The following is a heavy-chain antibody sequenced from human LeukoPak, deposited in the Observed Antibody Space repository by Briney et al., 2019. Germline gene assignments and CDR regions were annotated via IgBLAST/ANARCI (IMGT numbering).Heavy chain of an antibody. Sequence: SETLSLTCTISGGSISDDYWNWIRQPPGKGLVWIGKIYSSGSVSYSPSLKSRVTMSIDTSKNQFSLKLSSVTAADTAVYYCARGGTSTWYSGDYWGQGALVTVSS. CDR2: IYSSGSV. CDR1: GGSISDDY. D-gene: IGHD6-13*01. J-gene: IGHJ4*02. V-gene: IGHV4-59*01. CDR3: ARGGTSTWYSGDY.